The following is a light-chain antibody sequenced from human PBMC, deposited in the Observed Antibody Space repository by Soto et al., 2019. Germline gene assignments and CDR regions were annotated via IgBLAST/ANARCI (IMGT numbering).Light chain of an antibody. CDR1: QSTTNH. V-gene: IGKV1-39*01. CDR2: GAS. Sequence: DIQMTQSPDSLSASVGDRVTIACRPSQSTTNHLNWYQQKSGRAPRLLIFGASNLQTGVPPRFSGRGFGTNFTLTISSLQPEDFASYYCHQSYTTPPTFGPGTKVDI. CDR3: HQSYTTPPT. J-gene: IGKJ3*01.